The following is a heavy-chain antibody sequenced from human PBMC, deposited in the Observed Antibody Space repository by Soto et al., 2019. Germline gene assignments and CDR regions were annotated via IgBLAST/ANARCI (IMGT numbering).Heavy chain of an antibody. CDR3: ARDCGPPVTHGYDS. CDR1: GGSVTSGGYY. CDR2: LYSSGDT. Sequence: QVQLQESGPGLVRPSQTLSLTCSVSGGSVTSGGYYWSWIRHCPWRGLEWIGYLYSSGDTNYNPSLNSRVAMSVDTSKNQFSLQLTSVTVADTAIYSCARDCGPPVTHGYDSWGQGILVTVSS. D-gene: IGHD2-21*01. V-gene: IGHV4-31*03. J-gene: IGHJ5*01.